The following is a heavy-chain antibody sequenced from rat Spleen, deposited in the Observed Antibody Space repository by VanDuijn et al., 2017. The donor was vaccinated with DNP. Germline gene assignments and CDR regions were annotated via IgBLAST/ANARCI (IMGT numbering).Heavy chain of an antibody. V-gene: IGHV5-27*01. CDR2: INTDGGST. Sequence: EVQLVESGGGLVQPGRSLKLSCAASKFTFSNYDMAWVRQAPTKGLEWVASINTDGGSTYYPDSVKGRFTISRDNAENTVYLQMNSLRSEDTAIYFCTRDNWDWGQGVMVTVSS. J-gene: IGHJ2*01. D-gene: IGHD3-6*01. CDR3: TRDNWD. CDR1: KFTFSNYD.